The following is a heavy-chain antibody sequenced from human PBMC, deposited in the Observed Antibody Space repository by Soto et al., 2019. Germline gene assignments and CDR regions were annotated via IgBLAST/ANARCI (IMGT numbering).Heavy chain of an antibody. CDR3: AKGRGGSGSLTPRVDF. J-gene: IGHJ4*02. D-gene: IGHD3-10*01. CDR1: GFTFNNYA. CDR2: ISGGGDTT. V-gene: IGHV3-23*01. Sequence: EVQLLESGGGLVQPGGSLRLSCAASGFTFNNYAMTWVRQAPGKGLEWVSAISGGGDTTSYADSVKGRFTVSRDGSKNTLYLQMRSLRAEDTALYYCAKGRGGSGSLTPRVDFWGQVTLVTVSS.